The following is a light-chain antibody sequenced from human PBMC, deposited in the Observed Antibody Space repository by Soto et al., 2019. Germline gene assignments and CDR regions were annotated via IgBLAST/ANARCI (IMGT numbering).Light chain of an antibody. CDR1: SSNIGARYD. J-gene: IGLJ2*01. CDR3: QSYDSSLSAVV. V-gene: IGLV1-40*01. Sequence: QAVVTQPPSVSGAPGQRVTISCTGSSSNIGARYDVYWYQQLPGTAPKLLISGNNNRPSGVPDRFSGSKSGTSASLAITGLQAEDEADYYCQSYDSSLSAVVFGGGTKLTVL. CDR2: GNN.